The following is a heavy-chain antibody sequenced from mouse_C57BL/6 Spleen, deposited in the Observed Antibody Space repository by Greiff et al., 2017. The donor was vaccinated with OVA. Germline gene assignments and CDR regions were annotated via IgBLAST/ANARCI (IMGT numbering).Heavy chain of an antibody. CDR3: ARGVQWRYAMDY. CDR1: GYSITSGYY. CDR2: ISYDGSN. Sequence: EVHLVESGPGLVKPSQSLSLTCSVTGYSITSGYYWNWIRQFPGNKLEWMGYISYDGSNNYNPSLKNRISITRDTSKNQFFLKLNSVTTEDTATYYCARGVQWRYAMDYWGQGTSVTVSS. D-gene: IGHD1-3*01. V-gene: IGHV3-6*01. J-gene: IGHJ4*01.